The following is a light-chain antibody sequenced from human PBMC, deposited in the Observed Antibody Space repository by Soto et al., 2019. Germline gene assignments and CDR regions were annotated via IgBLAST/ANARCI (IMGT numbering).Light chain of an antibody. J-gene: IGKJ1*01. CDR3: QQYNSYPWT. Sequence: DIQMTKSPSTGSASVGDRVTITCRASQSISSWLAWYQQKPGKAPKLLIYDASSLESGVPSRFSGSGSGTEFTLTISSLQHDDFATYYCQQYNSYPWTFGQGTKVYIK. CDR2: DAS. CDR1: QSISSW. V-gene: IGKV1-5*01.